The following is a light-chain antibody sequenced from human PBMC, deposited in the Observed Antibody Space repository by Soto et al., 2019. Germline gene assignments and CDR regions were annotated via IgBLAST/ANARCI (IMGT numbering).Light chain of an antibody. V-gene: IGLV2-14*01. CDR3: SAYTARSPLV. CDR1: MRDVGAYNL. J-gene: IGLJ3*02. Sequence: QSVLTQPASVSGSAGQSITISCSGTMRDVGAYNLVSWYQQHPGPAPKLIIYEVRNRPSGISSRFSGSRSGNTASLTISGLQSEDEGDYYCSAYTARSPLVFGGGTKLTVL. CDR2: EVR.